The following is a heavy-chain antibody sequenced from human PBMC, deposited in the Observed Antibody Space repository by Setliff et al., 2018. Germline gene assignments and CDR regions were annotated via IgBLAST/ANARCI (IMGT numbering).Heavy chain of an antibody. CDR3: ARGGMAAAGRKGVFEY. J-gene: IGHJ4*02. D-gene: IGHD6-13*01. Sequence: ASVKVSCKASGYGLTTYYMHWVRQAPGQGLEWMGIINPGGGSASYAQKFQSRVTMTRDTSTSTFYRELSMLRSEDTAVYYCARGGMAAAGRKGVFEYWGQGSLVTVSS. V-gene: IGHV1-46*01. CDR2: INPGGGSA. CDR1: GYGLTTYY.